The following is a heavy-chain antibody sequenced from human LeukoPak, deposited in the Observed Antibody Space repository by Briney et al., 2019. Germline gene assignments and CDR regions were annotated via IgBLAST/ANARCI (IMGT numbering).Heavy chain of an antibody. Sequence: LAAGSLRLSCVASGFTFSRYWMHWVRQAPGKGLVWVSHIKSDGSVTNYADSVKGRFTISRDNAKNTLYLQMNSLRAEDTAMYYCVAIGGGNWGQGTLVTVSS. D-gene: IGHD2-2*02. CDR3: VAIGGGN. V-gene: IGHV3-74*01. CDR1: GFTFSRYW. J-gene: IGHJ4*02. CDR2: IKSDGSVT.